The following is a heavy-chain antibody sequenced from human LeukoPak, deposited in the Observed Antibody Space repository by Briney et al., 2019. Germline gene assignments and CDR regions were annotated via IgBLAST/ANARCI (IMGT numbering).Heavy chain of an antibody. CDR1: GFTFSSYA. CDR3: AKRRAVPDPQRGLDY. Sequence: GGSLSLSCAASGFTFSSYAMSWVRQAPGKGLEWVSAISGSGGSTYYADSVKGRFTISRDNSKNTLYLQMNSLRAEDTAVYYCAKRRAVPDPQRGLDYWGQGTLVTVSS. D-gene: IGHD6-19*01. J-gene: IGHJ4*02. V-gene: IGHV3-23*01. CDR2: ISGSGGST.